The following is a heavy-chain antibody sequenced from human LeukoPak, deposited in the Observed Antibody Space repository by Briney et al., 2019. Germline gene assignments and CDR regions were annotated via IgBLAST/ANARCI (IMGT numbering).Heavy chain of an antibody. D-gene: IGHD3-22*01. J-gene: IGHJ4*02. CDR1: GFTYSNYA. CDR2: ISGSGGYT. Sequence: SGGSLRLSCAASGFTYSNYAMSWVRQAPGKGLEWVSSISGSGGYTYYADSVKGRFTISRDNSKNTLYLQMNSLRAEDTAVYYCAKWKWSWLSYFDNWGQGTLVTVSS. V-gene: IGHV3-23*01. CDR3: AKWKWSWLSYFDN.